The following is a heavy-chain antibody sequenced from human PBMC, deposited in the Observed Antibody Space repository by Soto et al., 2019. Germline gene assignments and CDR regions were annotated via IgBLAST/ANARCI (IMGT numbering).Heavy chain of an antibody. J-gene: IGHJ6*02. Sequence: QVQLGQSGSEVKKPGASVKVSCTASGYTFTSYYVHWVRQAPGQGLEWMGVVNPSSGRTTYAQNIRGRITMARDTSTSTVHVELSSLRSEDTAVYYCARGIDIGQTEHYYGMDVGGQGTTVTVSS. CDR3: ARGIDIGQTEHYYGMDV. D-gene: IGHD2-21*01. CDR2: VNPSSGRT. CDR1: GYTFTSYY. V-gene: IGHV1-46*01.